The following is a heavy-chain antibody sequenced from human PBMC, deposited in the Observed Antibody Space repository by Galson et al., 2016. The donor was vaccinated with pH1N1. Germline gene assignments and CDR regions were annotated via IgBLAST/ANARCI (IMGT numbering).Heavy chain of an antibody. CDR1: GFTFNIFA. D-gene: IGHD3-22*01. CDR3: VKLDSSGYYYGRFDS. V-gene: IGHV3-23*01. CDR2: ISASGANT. J-gene: IGHJ4*02. Sequence: SLRLSCAASGFTFNIFAMSWVRQAPGKGPEWVSSISASGANTNYADPVKGRFTISRDNSKNTLYLQTNSLRAEETAIYYCVKLDSSGYYYGRFDSRGQGTLVTVSS.